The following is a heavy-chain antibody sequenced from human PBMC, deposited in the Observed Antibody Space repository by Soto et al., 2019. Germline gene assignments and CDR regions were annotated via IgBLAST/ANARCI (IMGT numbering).Heavy chain of an antibody. J-gene: IGHJ4*02. CDR3: ARVGSSGWYGANDY. V-gene: IGHV3-30-3*01. D-gene: IGHD6-19*01. CDR2: ISYDGSNK. Sequence: QVQLVESGGGVVQPGRSLRLSCAASGFTFRSYAMHWVRQAPGKGLEWVAVISYDGSNKYYADSVKGRFTISRDNSKNTLYLQMNSLRAEDTAVYYCARVGSSGWYGANDYWGQGTLVTVSS. CDR1: GFTFRSYA.